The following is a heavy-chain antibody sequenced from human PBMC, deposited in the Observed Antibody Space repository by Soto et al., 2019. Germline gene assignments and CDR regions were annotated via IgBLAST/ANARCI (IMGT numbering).Heavy chain of an antibody. CDR3: AGESIGCGGNWLDY. D-gene: IGHD2-21*01. CDR1: GFTFSNYV. V-gene: IGHV3-48*03. J-gene: IGHJ5*01. Sequence: GGSLRLSCAVSGFTFSNYVWNWVRQAPGKGLEWISYIDTSGDAMFYADSVKGSFAVSRDNTMNSLYLQMNSLRAEDTAAYYWAGESIGCGGNWLDYWGQGTLVTVSS. CDR2: IDTSGDAM.